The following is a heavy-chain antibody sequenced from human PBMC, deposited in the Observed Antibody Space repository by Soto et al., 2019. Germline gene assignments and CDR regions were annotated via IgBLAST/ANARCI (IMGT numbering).Heavy chain of an antibody. Sequence: SETLSLTCGVYGGSFRNYYWIWVRQPPGKGLEWIGEVNHSGEATYNPSLQSRVTISLDTSNNHFSLKMTSVTAADTAVYYCARGRRCSSTSCYFVFYYYYGMDVWGQGTTVTVSS. CDR2: VNHSGEA. CDR3: ARGRRCSSTSCYFVFYYYYGMDV. D-gene: IGHD2-2*01. V-gene: IGHV4-34*01. CDR1: GGSFRNYY. J-gene: IGHJ6*02.